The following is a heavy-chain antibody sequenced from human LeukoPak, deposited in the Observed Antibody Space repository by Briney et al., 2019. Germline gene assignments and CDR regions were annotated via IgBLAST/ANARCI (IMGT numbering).Heavy chain of an antibody. J-gene: IGHJ3*02. CDR3: AKDLIVRYYDSSGYSSGAFDI. V-gene: IGHV3-23*01. CDR2: ISGSGGST. D-gene: IGHD3-22*01. CDR1: GFTFSSYA. Sequence: GGSLRLSCAASGFTFSSYAMSWVRQAPGKGLEWVSAISGSGGSTYYADSVKGRFTISRDNSKNTLYPQMNSLRAEDTAVYYCAKDLIVRYYDSSGYSSGAFDIWGQGTMVTVSS.